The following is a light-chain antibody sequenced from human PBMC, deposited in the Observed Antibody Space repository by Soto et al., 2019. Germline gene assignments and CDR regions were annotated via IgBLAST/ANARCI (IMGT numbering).Light chain of an antibody. J-gene: IGKJ1*01. Sequence: EIVLTQSPGTLSLSPGERATLSCRASQSVSSSYLAWYQQKPGQAPRLLIYGASSRSTGIPDRFSGSVSGTDFTLTISRLEPEDLAVYYCQQYDSSPKSFCQGTKVEIK. CDR3: QQYDSSPKS. CDR1: QSVSSSY. CDR2: GAS. V-gene: IGKV3-20*01.